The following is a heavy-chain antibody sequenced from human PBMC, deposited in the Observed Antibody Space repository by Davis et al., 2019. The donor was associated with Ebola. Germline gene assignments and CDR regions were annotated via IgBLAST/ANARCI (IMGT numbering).Heavy chain of an antibody. J-gene: IGHJ2*01. CDR2: SIPIFGTA. V-gene: IGHV1-69*13. CDR1: GGTFSSYA. Sequence: SVKVSCKASGGTFSSYAISWVRQAPGQGLEWMGGSIPIFGTANYAQKFQGRVTITADESKSTAYMELSSLRSEDTAVYYCARSMTTVTYWYFDLWGRGTLVTVSS. D-gene: IGHD4-17*01. CDR3: ARSMTTVTYWYFDL.